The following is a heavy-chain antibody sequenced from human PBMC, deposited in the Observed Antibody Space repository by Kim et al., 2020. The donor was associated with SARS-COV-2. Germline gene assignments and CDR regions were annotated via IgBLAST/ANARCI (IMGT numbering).Heavy chain of an antibody. V-gene: IGHV3-72*01. J-gene: IGHJ6*02. Sequence: GGSLRLSCVASGFIFSDHYMDWVRQAPGQGLEWVGRIRNKANSYTTEYAAAVKGRFTISRDDSQNSLYLQLSSLEIEDTAVYYCARDKGPSGRWTPLDVWGQGTTVTVSS. CDR2: IRNKANSYTT. D-gene: IGHD2-15*01. CDR3: ARDKGPSGRWTPLDV. CDR1: GFIFSDHY.